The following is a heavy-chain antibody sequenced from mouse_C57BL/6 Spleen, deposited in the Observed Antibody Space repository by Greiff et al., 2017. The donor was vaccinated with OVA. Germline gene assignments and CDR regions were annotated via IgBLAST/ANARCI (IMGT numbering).Heavy chain of an antibody. CDR3: ARQDDYDWFAY. Sequence: EVKLMESGGDLVKPGGSLKLSCAASGFTFSSYGMSWVRQTPDKRLEWVATISSGGSYTYYPDSVKGRFTISRDNAKNTLYLQMSSLKSEDTAMYYCARQDDYDWFAYWGQGTLVTVSA. V-gene: IGHV5-6*01. CDR1: GFTFSSYG. D-gene: IGHD2-4*01. J-gene: IGHJ3*01. CDR2: ISSGGSYT.